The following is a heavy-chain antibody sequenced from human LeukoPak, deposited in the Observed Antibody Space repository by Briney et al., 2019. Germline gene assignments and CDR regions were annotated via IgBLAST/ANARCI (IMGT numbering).Heavy chain of an antibody. CDR1: GYPFTSYG. V-gene: IGHV1-18*01. Sequence: ASVKVSCKASGYPFTSYGISWVRHAPGQGLEWMGWISAYNGNTNYAQKLQGRVTMTTDTSTSTAYMELRSLRSDDTAVYYCARVSSTSCYLSCGWFDPWGQGTLVTVSS. J-gene: IGHJ5*02. CDR2: ISAYNGNT. D-gene: IGHD2-2*01. CDR3: ARVSSTSCYLSCGWFDP.